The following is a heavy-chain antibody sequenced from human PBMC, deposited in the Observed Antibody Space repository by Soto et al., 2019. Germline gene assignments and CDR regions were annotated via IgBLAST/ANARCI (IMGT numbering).Heavy chain of an antibody. CDR2: ISSSSSTI. CDR1: GFTFSSYS. V-gene: IGHV3-48*02. D-gene: IGHD4-17*01. CDR3: ARENYGDYLNWFDL. J-gene: IGHJ5*02. Sequence: EVQLVESGGGLVQPGGSLRLSCAASGFTFSSYSMNWVRQAPGKGLEWVSYISSSSSTIYYADSVKGRFTISRDNAKNSLYLQMNSLRDEDTAVYYCARENYGDYLNWFDLWGQGTLVTVSS.